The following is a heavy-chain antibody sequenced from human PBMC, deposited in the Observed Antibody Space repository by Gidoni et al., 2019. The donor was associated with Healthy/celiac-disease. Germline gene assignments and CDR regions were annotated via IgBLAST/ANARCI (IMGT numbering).Heavy chain of an antibody. D-gene: IGHD3-10*01. CDR1: GGTFSSYA. V-gene: IGHV1-69*01. CDR3: ARVGYYGSGSYYKGPLDY. Sequence: QVQRVQSGAEVKKPGSSVKVSCKAAGGTFSSYAISWVRQAPGQGREWMGGIIPIFSTANYAQKFQGRVTITAYESTSTAYMWLSSLRSEDTAVYYCARVGYYGSGSYYKGPLDYWGQGTLVTVSS. J-gene: IGHJ4*02. CDR2: IIPIFSTA.